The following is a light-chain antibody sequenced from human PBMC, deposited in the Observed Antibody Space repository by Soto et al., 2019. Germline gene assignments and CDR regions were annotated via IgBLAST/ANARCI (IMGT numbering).Light chain of an antibody. CDR3: GTWDISLSVVV. CDR1: SSNIGNNY. J-gene: IGLJ1*01. V-gene: IGLV1-51*01. Sequence: QSVLTQPPSVSAAPGQKVTISCSGSSSNIGNNYVSWYQQLPGTAPKLLIYDNNKRPSGIPDRFSGSKSGTSATLGITGLQTGDEADYYCGTWDISLSVVVFGTGTKVTVL. CDR2: DNN.